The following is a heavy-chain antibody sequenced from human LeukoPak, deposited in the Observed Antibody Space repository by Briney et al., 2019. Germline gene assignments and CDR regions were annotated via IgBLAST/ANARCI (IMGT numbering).Heavy chain of an antibody. Sequence: PSETLSLTCTVSGGSISSSSYYWGWIRQPPGKGLEWIGSIYYSGSTYYNPSLKSRVTISVDTSKNQFSLKLSSVTAADTAVYYCARDQLSGWYRDDTNWGQGTLVTVSS. D-gene: IGHD6-19*01. J-gene: IGHJ4*02. CDR1: GGSISSSSYY. V-gene: IGHV4-39*02. CDR3: ARDQLSGWYRDDTN. CDR2: IYYSGST.